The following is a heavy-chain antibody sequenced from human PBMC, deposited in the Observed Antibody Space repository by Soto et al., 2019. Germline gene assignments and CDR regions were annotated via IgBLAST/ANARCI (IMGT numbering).Heavy chain of an antibody. J-gene: IGHJ3*02. CDR1: GFIVGDTY. CDR3: AREPRYCRGGSCSITGDAYDI. CDR2: ISNRGDT. D-gene: IGHD2-15*01. Sequence: EVQLVESGGGLVQPGGSRSLSCTASGFIVGDTYVTWVRQAPGKGLEWVSVISNRGDTHYADSVRGRFSLSRDISDNTLHLQMNNLRVEDTAVYYCAREPRYCRGGSCSITGDAYDIWGQGTMVTVSS. V-gene: IGHV3-66*01.